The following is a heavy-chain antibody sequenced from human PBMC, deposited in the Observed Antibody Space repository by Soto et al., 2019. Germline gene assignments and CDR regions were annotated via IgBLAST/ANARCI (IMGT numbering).Heavy chain of an antibody. D-gene: IGHD3-9*01. Sequence: PSETLSLTCTVSGGSISSSSYYWGWIRQPPGKGLEWIGSIYYSGSTYYNPSLKSRVTISVDTSKNQFSLKLSSVTAADTAVYYCARYVAYYDILTGYFPYYYYGMDVWGQGTTVTVSS. CDR2: IYYSGST. J-gene: IGHJ6*02. V-gene: IGHV4-39*01. CDR3: ARYVAYYDILTGYFPYYYYGMDV. CDR1: GGSISSSSYY.